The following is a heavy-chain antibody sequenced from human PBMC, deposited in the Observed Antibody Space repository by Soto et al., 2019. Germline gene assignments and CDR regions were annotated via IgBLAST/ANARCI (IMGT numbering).Heavy chain of an antibody. D-gene: IGHD1-1*01. CDR1: GYTFTSYD. Sequence: QVQLVQSGAEVKKPGASVKVSCKASGYTFTSYDINWVRQATGQGLEWMGWMNPNSGNTGYAQKFQGRVTLTRNTSISTAYMELSSLRSEDTAVYYCARPNDAYPILYGMDVWGQGTTVTVSS. CDR3: ARPNDAYPILYGMDV. CDR2: MNPNSGNT. V-gene: IGHV1-8*01. J-gene: IGHJ6*02.